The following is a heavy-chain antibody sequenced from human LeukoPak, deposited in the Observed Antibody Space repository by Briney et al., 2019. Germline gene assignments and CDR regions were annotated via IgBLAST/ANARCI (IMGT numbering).Heavy chain of an antibody. D-gene: IGHD6-13*01. Sequence: SETLSLTCTVSGDSISNNYWSWILQPAGKGLEWISRIHFNGNTDYNPSLKSRVTTSIDTPRNQFSLKLSSVTAADTAVFYCARDRGGSSWYNYYDAWGQGILVTVSS. CDR1: GDSISNNY. J-gene: IGHJ4*02. V-gene: IGHV4-4*07. CDR2: IHFNGNT. CDR3: ARDRGGSSWYNYYDA.